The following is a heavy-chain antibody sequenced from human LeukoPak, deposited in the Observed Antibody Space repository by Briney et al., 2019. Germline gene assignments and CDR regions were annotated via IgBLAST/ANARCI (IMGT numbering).Heavy chain of an antibody. D-gene: IGHD6-19*01. CDR1: GFTFSNYW. CDR2: IKTDGSEK. V-gene: IGHV3-7*01. Sequence: GGSLRLSCEGSGFTFSNYWMGWVRQAPGKGLQWVANIKTDGSEKYYVDSVKGRFTISRDNAKNSLYLQMNSLRAEDTAVYYCATYRSLNRREFQFWGQGTLLTVSS. CDR3: ATYRSLNRREFQF. J-gene: IGHJ1*01.